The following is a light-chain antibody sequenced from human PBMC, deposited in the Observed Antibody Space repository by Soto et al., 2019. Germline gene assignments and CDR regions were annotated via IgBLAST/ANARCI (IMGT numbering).Light chain of an antibody. V-gene: IGLV1-44*01. CDR1: RSNIGENN. CDR2: SNI. Sequence: QSVLTQPPSASATPGQRVTISCSGSRSNIGENNVNWYQQLPGTAPKLLIYSNIGRPSGVPDRFSGSKSDTSASLAISGLQPEDEADYYCAAWDDSLNEVVFGTGTKLTVL. CDR3: AAWDDSLNEVV. J-gene: IGLJ1*01.